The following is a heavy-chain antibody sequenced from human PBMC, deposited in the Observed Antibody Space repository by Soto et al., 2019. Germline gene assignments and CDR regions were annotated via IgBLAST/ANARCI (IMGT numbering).Heavy chain of an antibody. Sequence: PSETLSLTCTVSGGSISSGGYYWSWIRQHPGKGPEWIGFINHSGTTSYNLSLKSRVTMSVDTSANQFSLRLNSVTAADTAVYYCARGGASSQWFDPWGQGTLVTVSS. CDR1: GGSISSGGYY. J-gene: IGHJ5*02. V-gene: IGHV4-31*03. CDR2: INHSGTT. D-gene: IGHD2-15*01. CDR3: ARGGASSQWFDP.